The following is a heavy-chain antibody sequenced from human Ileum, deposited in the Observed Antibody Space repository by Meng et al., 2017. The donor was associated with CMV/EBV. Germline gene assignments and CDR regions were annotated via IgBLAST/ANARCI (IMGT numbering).Heavy chain of an antibody. J-gene: IGHJ4*02. D-gene: IGHD1-14*01. CDR1: GFTFDDYG. CDR2: INWNGDST. Sequence: GESLKISCAGSGFTFDDYGMSWVRQAPGKGLEWVSGINWNGDSTSYADSVKGRFTISRDNAKNTLFLQMNSLRAEDTAVYYCVRGPEPTIYYFDYWGQGTLVTVSS. V-gene: IGHV3-20*04. CDR3: VRGPEPTIYYFDY.